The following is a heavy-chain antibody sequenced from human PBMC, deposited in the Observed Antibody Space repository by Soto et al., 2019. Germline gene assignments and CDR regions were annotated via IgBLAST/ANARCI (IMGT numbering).Heavy chain of an antibody. CDR1: GGSISGDYY. CDR2: IYYSGSS. CDR3: VRVAGSASWYETDS. D-gene: IGHD6-13*01. Sequence: SETLSLTCSVSGGSISGDYYWSWIRQSPEKGLEWIGYIYYSGSSYSNPALQSRLSMSLDTSKNQFSLKLRSVTAADTAAYFCVRVAGSASWYETDSWGQGILVTVSS. V-gene: IGHV4-30-4*08. J-gene: IGHJ4*02.